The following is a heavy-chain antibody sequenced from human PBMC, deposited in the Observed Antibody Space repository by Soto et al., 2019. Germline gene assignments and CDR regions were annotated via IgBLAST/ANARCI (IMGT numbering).Heavy chain of an antibody. D-gene: IGHD3-10*01. CDR1: GFTFSSYA. V-gene: IGHV4-34*01. Sequence: GSLRLSCAASGFTFSSYAMSWIRQPPGEGLEWIGEINHSGSANYNPTFKSRVLISVDMSKNQMSLQLTSVSAADTAVYYCAKGPQTGYYHSGTFYSSVPWGQGTLVTV. J-gene: IGHJ5*02. CDR3: AKGPQTGYYHSGTFYSSVP. CDR2: INHSGSA.